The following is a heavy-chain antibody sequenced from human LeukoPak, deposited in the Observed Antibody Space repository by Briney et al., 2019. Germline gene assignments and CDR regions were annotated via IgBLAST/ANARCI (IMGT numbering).Heavy chain of an antibody. Sequence: GGSLRLSCAASGFTFSSYSMNWVRQAPGKGLEWVSSISSSSYIYYADSVKGRFTISRDNAKNSLYLQMNSLRAEDTAVYYCARERYGSGSYKTNYYYGMDVWGQGTTVTVSS. D-gene: IGHD3-10*01. J-gene: IGHJ6*02. CDR3: ARERYGSGSYKTNYYYGMDV. V-gene: IGHV3-21*01. CDR1: GFTFSSYS. CDR2: ISSSSYI.